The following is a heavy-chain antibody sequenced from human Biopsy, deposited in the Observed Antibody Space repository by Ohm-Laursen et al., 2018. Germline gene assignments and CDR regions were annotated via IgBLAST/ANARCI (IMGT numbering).Heavy chain of an antibody. Sequence: SVKVSCKASGYSFTKYYINWVRQAPGQGLEWMGIINPTGGTTSYAEKFQGRVTLTRDTSTGTVYLELNSLIYEDTALYYCARDETGSSVLGPYYYGMDVWGQGTTVTVSS. D-gene: IGHD3-9*01. V-gene: IGHV1-46*01. CDR3: ARDETGSSVLGPYYYGMDV. CDR1: GYSFTKYY. J-gene: IGHJ6*02. CDR2: INPTGGTT.